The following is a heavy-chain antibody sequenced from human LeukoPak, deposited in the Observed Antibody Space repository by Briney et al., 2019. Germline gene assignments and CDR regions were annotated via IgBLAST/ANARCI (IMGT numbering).Heavy chain of an antibody. V-gene: IGHV1-69*04. Sequence: SAKVSCKASGGTFSSYAISWVRQAPGQGLEWMGRIIPILGIANYAQKFQGRVTITADKSTSTAYMELSSLRSEDTAVYYCARAPNPYYYDSSGYYWDDAFDIWGQGTMVTVSS. J-gene: IGHJ3*02. CDR1: GGTFSSYA. D-gene: IGHD3-22*01. CDR2: IIPILGIA. CDR3: ARAPNPYYYDSSGYYWDDAFDI.